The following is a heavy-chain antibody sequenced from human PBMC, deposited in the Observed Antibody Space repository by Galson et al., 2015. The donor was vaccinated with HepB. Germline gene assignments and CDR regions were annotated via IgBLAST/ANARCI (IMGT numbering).Heavy chain of an antibody. D-gene: IGHD6-13*01. Sequence: SLRLSCAASGFTFSSYAMHWVRQAPGKGLEWVAVISYDGSNKYYADSVKGRFTISRDNSKNTLYLQMNSLRAEDTAVYYCARDTSSSLVTEYFQHWGQGTLVTVSS. J-gene: IGHJ1*01. CDR1: GFTFSSYA. CDR2: ISYDGSNK. CDR3: ARDTSSSLVTEYFQH. V-gene: IGHV3-30-3*01.